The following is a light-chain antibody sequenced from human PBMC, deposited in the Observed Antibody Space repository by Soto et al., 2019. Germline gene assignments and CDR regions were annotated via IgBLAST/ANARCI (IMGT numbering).Light chain of an antibody. Sequence: QSALTQPPSVSGSPGQSVTISCTGTSSDVGKYDRVSWYQQPPGTAPKLIIYEVINRPSGVPARFSGSKSGNTASLTISGLKAEDEADYYCSSYMSTSRYVFGAGTKVTVL. CDR1: SSDVGKYDR. V-gene: IGLV2-18*02. CDR3: SSYMSTSRYV. J-gene: IGLJ1*01. CDR2: EVI.